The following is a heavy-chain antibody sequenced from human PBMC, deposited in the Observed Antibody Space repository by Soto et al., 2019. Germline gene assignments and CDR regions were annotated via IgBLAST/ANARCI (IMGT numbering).Heavy chain of an antibody. CDR1: GFTFDDYA. V-gene: IGHV3-9*01. Sequence: GGSLRLSCAASGFTFDDYAMHWVRQAPGKGLEWVSGISWNSGSIGYADSVKGRFTISRDNAKNSLYLQMNSLRAEDTALYYCAKDIGGDSAFDYWGQGTLVTVSS. CDR2: ISWNSGSI. D-gene: IGHD4-17*01. CDR3: AKDIGGDSAFDY. J-gene: IGHJ4*02.